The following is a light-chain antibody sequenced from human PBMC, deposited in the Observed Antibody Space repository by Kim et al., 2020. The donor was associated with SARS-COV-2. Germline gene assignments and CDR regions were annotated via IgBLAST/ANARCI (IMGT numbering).Light chain of an antibody. V-gene: IGKV1-39*01. J-gene: IGKJ1*01. Sequence: ASVGDTVTITCRASQSIGIYLNWYQQEPGKAPKLLIYAASSLQSGVPSRFSGSGSETDFTLTISSLQREDFATYYCQQSYNTPRTFGQGTKVDIK. CDR2: AAS. CDR1: QSIGIY. CDR3: QQSYNTPRT.